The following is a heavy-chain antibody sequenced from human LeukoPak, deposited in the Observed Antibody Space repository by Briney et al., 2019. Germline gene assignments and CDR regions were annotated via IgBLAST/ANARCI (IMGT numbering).Heavy chain of an antibody. J-gene: IGHJ4*02. CDR3: ARDREMAAIYFDY. CDR1: GGTFSTYP. Sequence: ASVKLSCKASGGTFSTYPISWVRQAPGQGLEWMGGIIPIVGIANYAQKFRGRVTITADKFTNTAYMELSSLRSEDTAVYYCARDREMAAIYFDYWGQGTLVTVSS. CDR2: IIPIVGIA. D-gene: IGHD5-24*01. V-gene: IGHV1-69*17.